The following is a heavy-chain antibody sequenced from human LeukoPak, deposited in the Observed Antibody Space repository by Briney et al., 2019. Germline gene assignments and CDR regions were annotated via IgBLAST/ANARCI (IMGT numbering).Heavy chain of an antibody. V-gene: IGHV3-48*03. CDR2: ISSSGSTI. Sequence: GASLRLSCAASGFTFSSYEMNWVRQAPGKGLEWVSYISSSGSTIYYADSVKGRFTISRDNAKNSLYLQMNSLRAEDTAVCYCAELGITMIGGVWGKGTTVTISS. CDR1: GFTFSSYE. CDR3: AELGITMIGGV. J-gene: IGHJ6*04. D-gene: IGHD3-10*02.